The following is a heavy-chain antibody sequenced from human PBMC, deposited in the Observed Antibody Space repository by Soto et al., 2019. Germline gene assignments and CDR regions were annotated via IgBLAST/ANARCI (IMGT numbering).Heavy chain of an antibody. CDR1: GFTFSDYY. J-gene: IGHJ6*02. Sequence: QVQLVESGGGLVKPGGSLRLSCAASGFTFSDYYMSWIRQAPGKGLEWVSYISSSSSYTNYADSVKGRFTISRDNAKNSLYLQMNSLRAEDTAVYYCARYGRYSYGPPDYSYYGMDVWGQGTTVTVSS. CDR3: ARYGRYSYGPPDYSYYGMDV. CDR2: ISSSSSYT. D-gene: IGHD5-18*01. V-gene: IGHV3-11*05.